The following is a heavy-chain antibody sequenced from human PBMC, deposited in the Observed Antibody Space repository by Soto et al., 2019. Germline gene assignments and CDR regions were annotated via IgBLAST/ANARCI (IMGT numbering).Heavy chain of an antibody. D-gene: IGHD3-10*01. CDR1: GGSISSSSYY. J-gene: IGHJ5*02. Sequence: SETLSLTCTVSGGSISSSSYYWGWIRQPPGKGLEWIGSIYYSGSTYYNPSLKSRVTISVDTSKNQFSLKLSSVTAADTAVYYCARQKTEYYYGSGTPRSWFDPWGQGTLVTVSS. V-gene: IGHV4-39*01. CDR3: ARQKTEYYYGSGTPRSWFDP. CDR2: IYYSGST.